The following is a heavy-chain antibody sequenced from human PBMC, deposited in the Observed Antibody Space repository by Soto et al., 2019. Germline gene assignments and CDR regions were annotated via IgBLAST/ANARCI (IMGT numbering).Heavy chain of an antibody. CDR1: DGSISSSPYN. D-gene: IGHD1-1*01. CDR3: ARHPTGFPNWFDS. J-gene: IGHJ5*01. CDR2: ISCSATT. Sequence: PSETLSLTCTVSDGSISSSPYNWGWIRQPPKKGLEWIGTISCSATTYYNTSLKSRVTMSVDTSKNQFSLKLSSVTAADTAVYYCARHPTGFPNWFDSWGQGTLVTVSS. V-gene: IGHV4-39*01.